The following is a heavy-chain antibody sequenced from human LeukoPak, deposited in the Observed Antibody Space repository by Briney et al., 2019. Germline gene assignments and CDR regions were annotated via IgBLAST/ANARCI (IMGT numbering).Heavy chain of an antibody. CDR1: GFTFSSYA. D-gene: IGHD6-13*01. J-gene: IGHJ2*01. CDR3: ARNIAAAAPGYFDL. V-gene: IGHV3-30-3*01. Sequence: GGSLILSCAASGFTFSSYAMHWVRQAPGKGLEWVAVISYDGSNKYYADSVKGRFTISRDNSKNTLYLQMNSLRAEDTAVYYCARNIAAAAPGYFDLWGRGTLVTVSS. CDR2: ISYDGSNK.